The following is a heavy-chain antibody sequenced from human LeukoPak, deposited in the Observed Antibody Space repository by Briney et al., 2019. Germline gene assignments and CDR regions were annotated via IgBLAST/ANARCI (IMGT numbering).Heavy chain of an antibody. CDR2: IYNSGST. Sequence: LETLSLTCTVSGGSISSFYWGWIRQPPGKGLEWIGYIYNSGSTDYNPSLKSRVTISVDTSKNQFSLKLSSVTAADTAVYYCARDVGGGSFFDYWGQGTLVTVSS. CDR1: GGSISSFY. D-gene: IGHD2-15*01. CDR3: ARDVGGGSFFDY. J-gene: IGHJ4*02. V-gene: IGHV4-59*01.